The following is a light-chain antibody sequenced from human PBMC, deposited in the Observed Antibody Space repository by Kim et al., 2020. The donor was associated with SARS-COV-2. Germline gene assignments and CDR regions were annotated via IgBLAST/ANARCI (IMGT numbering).Light chain of an antibody. Sequence: GQKVTISCSGSSSNIGKNYVSWYQQFPGTAPKLLIYDNDKRAAGIPDRFFGSKSGTSPTLGITGLQTGDEADYYCGAWDNSLSAGIFGGGTQLTVL. J-gene: IGLJ2*01. CDR3: GAWDNSLSAGI. CDR1: SSNIGKNY. CDR2: DND. V-gene: IGLV1-51*01.